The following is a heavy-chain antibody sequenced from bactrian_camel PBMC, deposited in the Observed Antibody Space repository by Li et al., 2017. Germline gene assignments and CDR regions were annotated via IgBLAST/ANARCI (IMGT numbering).Heavy chain of an antibody. V-gene: IGHV3S53*01. J-gene: IGHJ4*01. CDR2: ISTSGVT. CDR3: AAAEGEYDEYGPMYSFTTFYK. Sequence: HVQLVESGGGSVQAGGSVTLSCVSSGFIFSMCAMGWFRQSPGKEREGVAAISTSGVTYYADSVKGRFTISQRPMGNTLYLQMNSLKPEDSGMYFCAAAEGEYDEYGPMYSFTTFYKWGQGTQVTVS. D-gene: IGHD4*01. CDR1: GFIFSMCA.